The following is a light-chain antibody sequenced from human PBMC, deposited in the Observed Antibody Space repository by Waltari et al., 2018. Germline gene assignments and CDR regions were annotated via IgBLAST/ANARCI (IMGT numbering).Light chain of an antibody. Sequence: SSELTQDPAVSVAMGQTVRITCQGASLSSYYASGYQQRPGQSPILVIYDKNNRPSGVPDRFSGSSSHNTGSLTITGAQAEDEASYYCHSRDASGVAGSFGGGTKLTVL. J-gene: IGLJ2*01. CDR1: SLSSYY. V-gene: IGLV3-19*01. CDR3: HSRDASGVAGS. CDR2: DKN.